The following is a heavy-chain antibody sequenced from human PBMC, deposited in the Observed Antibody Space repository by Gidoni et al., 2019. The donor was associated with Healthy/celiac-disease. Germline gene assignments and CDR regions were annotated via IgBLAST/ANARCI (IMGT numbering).Heavy chain of an antibody. CDR2: INHSGST. J-gene: IGHJ4*02. CDR1: GGSFSGYY. Sequence: QVQLQQWGAGLLKPSETLSLTCAVYGGSFSGYYWSWIRQPPWKGLEWIGEINHSGSTNYNPSLKSRVTISVDTSKNQFSLKLSSVTAADTAVYYCARGGVPAAIDYWGQGTLVTVSS. D-gene: IGHD2-2*01. V-gene: IGHV4-34*01. CDR3: ARGGVPAAIDY.